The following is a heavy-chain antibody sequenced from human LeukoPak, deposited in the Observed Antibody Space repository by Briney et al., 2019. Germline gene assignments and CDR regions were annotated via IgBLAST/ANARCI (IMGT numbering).Heavy chain of an antibody. J-gene: IGHJ4*02. V-gene: IGHV4-4*09. CDR3: ARYYYGSGSYYNVAFFDY. D-gene: IGHD3-10*01. CDR2: IYTSGST. Sequence: SETLSLTCTVSGGSISSYYWSWIRQSPGKGLEWIGHIYTSGSTNYNPSLKSRVTISVDTSKIQFSLKLISVTAADTAVYYCARYYYGSGSYYNVAFFDYWGQGTLVIVSS. CDR1: GGSISSYY.